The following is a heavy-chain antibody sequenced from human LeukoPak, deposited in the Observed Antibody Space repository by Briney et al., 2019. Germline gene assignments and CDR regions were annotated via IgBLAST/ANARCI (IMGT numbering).Heavy chain of an antibody. D-gene: IGHD1-26*01. Sequence: PGGSLRLSCTASGFTFSNYAIHWVRQAPGKGLEWVAVISSDGSNKYYTDSVKGRFTISRDNSKNTLYLQMTSLRTEDTAVYYCARDRKAGGVGEFDPWGQGTLVTVSS. CDR1: GFTFSNYA. V-gene: IGHV3-30*04. CDR3: ARDRKAGGVGEFDP. CDR2: ISSDGSNK. J-gene: IGHJ5*02.